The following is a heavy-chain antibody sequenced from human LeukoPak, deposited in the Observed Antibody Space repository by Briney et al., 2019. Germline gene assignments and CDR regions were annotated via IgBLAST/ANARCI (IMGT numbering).Heavy chain of an antibody. CDR3: ANIYDSSGNFDY. CDR1: GYTFTSYD. V-gene: IGHV1-8*01. D-gene: IGHD3-22*01. Sequence: ASVKVSCKASGYTFTSYDINWVRQATGQGLEWMGWMNPNSGNTGYAQKFQGRVTMTRNTSISTAYMELSRLRSDDTAVYYCANIYDSSGNFDYWGQGTLVTVSS. J-gene: IGHJ4*02. CDR2: MNPNSGNT.